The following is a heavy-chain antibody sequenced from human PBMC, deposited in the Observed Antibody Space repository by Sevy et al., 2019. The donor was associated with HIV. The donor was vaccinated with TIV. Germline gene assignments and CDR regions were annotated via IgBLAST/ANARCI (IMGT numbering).Heavy chain of an antibody. CDR2: IYYSGST. CDR1: GGSISSGDYY. J-gene: IGHJ3*02. Sequence: SETLSLTCTVSGGSISSGDYYWSWIRQPPGKGLEWIGYIYYSGSTYCNPSLKSRVTISVDTSKNQFSLKLSSVTAADTAVYYCARGSTMVRGVIPDAFDIWGQGTMVTVSS. V-gene: IGHV4-30-4*01. D-gene: IGHD3-10*01. CDR3: ARGSTMVRGVIPDAFDI.